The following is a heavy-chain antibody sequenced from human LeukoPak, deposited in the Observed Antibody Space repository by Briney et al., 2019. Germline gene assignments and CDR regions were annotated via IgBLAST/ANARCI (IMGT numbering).Heavy chain of an antibody. CDR2: ISAYNANT. J-gene: IGHJ5*01. CDR3: ARDRGPDYGGNYIGFDS. CDR1: RYTFTSDS. Sequence: SVTPSCKPSRYTFTSDSISWVRDAPGQRLKWMGWISAYNANTNQAQKLPGRVTTPTHTSTSTAYMELRSLRSDDTAVYYCARDRGPDYGGNYIGFDSWGQGTLASVPS. V-gene: IGHV1-18*01. D-gene: IGHD4-23*01.